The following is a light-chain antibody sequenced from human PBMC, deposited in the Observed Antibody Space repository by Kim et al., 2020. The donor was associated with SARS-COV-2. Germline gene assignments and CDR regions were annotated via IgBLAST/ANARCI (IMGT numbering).Light chain of an antibody. Sequence: GSTGERATRSCRASQSVSSNLAWYQQKPGQAPRLLIYGASTRATGIPARFSGSGSGTEFTLTISSLESEDFAVYYCQQYNNWPLTFGQGTKVDIK. CDR1: QSVSSN. CDR2: GAS. J-gene: IGKJ1*01. CDR3: QQYNNWPLT. V-gene: IGKV3-15*01.